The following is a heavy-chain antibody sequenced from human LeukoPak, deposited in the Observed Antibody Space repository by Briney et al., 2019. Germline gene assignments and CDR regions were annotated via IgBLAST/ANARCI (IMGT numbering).Heavy chain of an antibody. CDR1: GYTFTGYY. V-gene: IGHV1-2*02. Sequence: ASVNVSCKASGYTFTGYYMHWVRQAPGQGLEWMGWINPNSGGTNYAQKFQGRVTMTRDTSISTAYMELSRLRSDDTAVYYCARVWGIAAAGKSHYFDYWGQGTLVTVSS. CDR3: ARVWGIAAAGKSHYFDY. CDR2: INPNSGGT. D-gene: IGHD6-13*01. J-gene: IGHJ4*02.